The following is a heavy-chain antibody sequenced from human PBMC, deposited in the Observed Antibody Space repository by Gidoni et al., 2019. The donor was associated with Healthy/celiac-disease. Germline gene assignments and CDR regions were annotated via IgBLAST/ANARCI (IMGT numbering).Heavy chain of an antibody. D-gene: IGHD6-13*01. Sequence: SNAWMNWVRQAPGKGLEWVGRIKSKTDGGTTDYAAPVKGRFTISRDDSKNTLYLQMNSLKTEDTAVYYCTAGYSSSWYGLSQHWGQGTLVTVSS. CDR1: SNAW. CDR3: TAGYSSSWYGLSQH. V-gene: IGHV3-15*07. J-gene: IGHJ1*01. CDR2: IKSKTDGGTT.